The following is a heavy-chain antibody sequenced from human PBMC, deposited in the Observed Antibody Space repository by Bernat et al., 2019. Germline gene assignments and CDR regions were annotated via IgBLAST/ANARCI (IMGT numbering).Heavy chain of an antibody. D-gene: IGHD4-17*01. CDR3: AKELRSSENWFDP. CDR1: GFTFSSYA. Sequence: EVQLLESGGGLVQPGGSLRLSCAASGFTFSSYAMSWVRQAPGKGLEWVSTISGSGFSTYYADSVKGRFTISRDNSKNTLSLQMNSLRAEDTAVYYCAKELRSSENWFDPWGQGTLVTVSS. J-gene: IGHJ5*02. V-gene: IGHV3-23*01. CDR2: ISGSGFST.